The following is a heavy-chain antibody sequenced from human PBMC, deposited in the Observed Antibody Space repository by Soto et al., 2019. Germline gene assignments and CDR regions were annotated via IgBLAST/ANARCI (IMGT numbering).Heavy chain of an antibody. CDR3: ARRVGYCSSTNCYKNWFDP. J-gene: IGHJ5*02. D-gene: IGHD2-2*02. CDR2: IYPGDSDT. Sequence: GESLKISCKGSGYSFTSYWIGWVRQMPGKGLEWMGIIYPGDSDTRYSPSFQGQVTISADKSISTAYLQWSSLKASDTAMYYCARRVGYCSSTNCYKNWFDPWGQGTLVTVSS. V-gene: IGHV5-51*01. CDR1: GYSFTSYW.